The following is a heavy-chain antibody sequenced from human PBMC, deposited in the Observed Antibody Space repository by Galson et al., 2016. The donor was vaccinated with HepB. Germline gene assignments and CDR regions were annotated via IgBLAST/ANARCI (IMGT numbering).Heavy chain of an antibody. J-gene: IGHJ6*02. V-gene: IGHV1-69*13. CDR2: IIPIFHNV. D-gene: IGHD2-15*01. CDR1: GVTFRSYI. CDR3: ATKPRYCSGENCYYFGMDV. Sequence: SVKASCKASGVTFRSYIITWVRHAPGQGLEWMGGIIPIFHNVKSAQKFQGRVIITADAATSTAYMELTSLRPEDTAVYYCATKPRYCSGENCYYFGMDVWGQGTTVTVSS.